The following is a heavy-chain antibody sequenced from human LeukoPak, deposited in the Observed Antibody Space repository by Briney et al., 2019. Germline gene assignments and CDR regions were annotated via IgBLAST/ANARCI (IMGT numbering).Heavy chain of an antibody. J-gene: IGHJ5*02. CDR2: MYYSGST. CDR3: ARSVSAYAGRGWFDP. V-gene: IGHV4-30-4*01. D-gene: IGHD5-12*01. Sequence: PSQTLSLTCTVSGGSITSGDYYWSWIRQPPGKGLEWIAYMYYSGSTYYNPSLKSRVTMSADTSKNQFSLNLTSVTAADTAVFYCARSVSAYAGRGWFDPWGQGTLVTVSS. CDR1: GGSITSGDYY.